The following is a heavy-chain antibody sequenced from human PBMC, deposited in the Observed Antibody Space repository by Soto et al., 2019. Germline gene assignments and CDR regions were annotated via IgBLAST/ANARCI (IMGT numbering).Heavy chain of an antibody. Sequence: SETLSLTCAVSSGSISSSNWWSWVRQPPGKGLEWIGEIYHSGSTNYNPSLKSRVTISVDKSKNQFSLKLSSVTAADTAVYYCARAMGAEQWLLCGAFDIWGQGTMVTVSS. CDR2: IYHSGST. CDR3: ARAMGAEQWLLCGAFDI. D-gene: IGHD6-19*01. V-gene: IGHV4-4*02. J-gene: IGHJ3*02. CDR1: SGSISSSNW.